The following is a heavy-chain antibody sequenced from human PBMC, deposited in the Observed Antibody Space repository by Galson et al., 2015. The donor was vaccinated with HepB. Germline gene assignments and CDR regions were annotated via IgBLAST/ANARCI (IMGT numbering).Heavy chain of an antibody. CDR2: IESITNGGAA. D-gene: IGHD4-11*01. V-gene: IGHV3-15*04. Sequence: SLRLSCAASGFTFSNGWMTWVRQAPGKALEWVGRIESITNGGAADYAAPVRGRFTISRDDSKNTVYLQMNSLKIEDTGVYYCTTWKADTTRTFDFWGQGALVTVSS. CDR1: GFTFSNGW. CDR3: TTWKADTTRTFDF. J-gene: IGHJ4*02.